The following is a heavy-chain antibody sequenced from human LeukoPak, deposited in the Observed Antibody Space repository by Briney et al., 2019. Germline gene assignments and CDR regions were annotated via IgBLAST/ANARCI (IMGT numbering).Heavy chain of an antibody. V-gene: IGHV1-69*06. CDR2: IIPIFGTA. CDR1: GATFSSYA. CDR3: ARGVDGYSGYDGNY. D-gene: IGHD5-12*01. J-gene: IGHJ4*02. Sequence: GASVKVSCKASGATFSSYAISWVRQAPGQGLEWMGRIIPIFGTANYAQKFQGRVTITADKSTSTAYMELSSLRSEDTAVYYCARGVDGYSGYDGNYWGQGTLVTVSS.